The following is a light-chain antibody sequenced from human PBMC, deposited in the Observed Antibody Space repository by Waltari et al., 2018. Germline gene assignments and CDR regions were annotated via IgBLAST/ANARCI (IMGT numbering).Light chain of an antibody. V-gene: IGLV2-14*03. CDR2: DVR. Sequence: SALTQPASVSGSPGQSITIPCTGVGRDIGTHEYVSWYQQHPGKAPKLIIYDVRHRPSGVSNRFSGSKSGSSASLTISGLQAEDEADYYCCSYTSSTSVTFGGGTKVTVL. J-gene: IGLJ2*01. CDR3: CSYTSSTSVT. CDR1: GRDIGTHEY.